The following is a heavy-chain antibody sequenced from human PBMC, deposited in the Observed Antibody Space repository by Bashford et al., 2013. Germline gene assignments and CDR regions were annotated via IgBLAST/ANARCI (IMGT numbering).Heavy chain of an antibody. V-gene: IGHV4-39*02. CDR3: ARNYGDYGYRELRSTAFDI. CDR2: IYYSGST. D-gene: IGHD4-17*01. J-gene: IGHJ3*02. Sequence: SETLSLTCTVSGGSISSRSYYWGWIRQPPGKGLEWIGSIYYSGSTYYNPSLKSRVTISVDTSKNHFSLKLSSVTAADTAVYYCARNYGDYGYRELRSTAFDIWGQGTMVTVSS. CDR1: GGSISSRSYY.